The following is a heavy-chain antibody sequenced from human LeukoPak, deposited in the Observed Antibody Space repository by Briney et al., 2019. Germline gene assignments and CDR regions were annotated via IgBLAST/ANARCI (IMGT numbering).Heavy chain of an antibody. CDR3: ARDREPLGKGLFDP. CDR1: GGSISSYY. D-gene: IGHD1-26*01. CDR2: IYYSGST. J-gene: IGHJ5*02. V-gene: IGHV4-59*01. Sequence: SETLSLTCTVPGGSISSYYWSWIRQPAGKGLEWIGYIYYSGSTNYNPSLKSRVTISVDTSKNQFSLKLSSVTAADTAVYYCARDREPLGKGLFDPWGQGTLVTVSS.